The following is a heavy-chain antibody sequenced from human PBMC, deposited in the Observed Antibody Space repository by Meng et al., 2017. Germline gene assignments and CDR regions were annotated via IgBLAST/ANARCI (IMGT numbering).Heavy chain of an antibody. CDR2: ISSSGSTI. CDR1: GFTFSDYY. J-gene: IGHJ4*02. V-gene: IGHV3-11*01. Sequence: QWHLVVVGGGLVTPGGALRLSCADSGFTFSDYYMCWICQAPGKGLEWVSYISSSGSTIYYADSVKGRFTISRDNAKNSLYLQMNSLRAEDTAVYYCARGGAARPPDYWGQGTLVTVSS. D-gene: IGHD6-6*01. CDR3: ARGGAARPPDY.